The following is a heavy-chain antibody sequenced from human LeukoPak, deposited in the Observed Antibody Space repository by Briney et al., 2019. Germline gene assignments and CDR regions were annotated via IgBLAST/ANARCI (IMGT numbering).Heavy chain of an antibody. D-gene: IGHD5-24*01. CDR3: ARGARAGYNLDPFDY. V-gene: IGHV4-59*08. J-gene: IGHJ4*02. Sequence: SETLSLTCTVSGGSVSSYYWSWIRQPPGKGLEWIGYIYYSGSTKYNPSLKSRVTISVDTSKNQFSLKLSSVTAADTAVYYCARGARAGYNLDPFDYWGQGTLVTVSS. CDR2: IYYSGST. CDR1: GGSVSSYY.